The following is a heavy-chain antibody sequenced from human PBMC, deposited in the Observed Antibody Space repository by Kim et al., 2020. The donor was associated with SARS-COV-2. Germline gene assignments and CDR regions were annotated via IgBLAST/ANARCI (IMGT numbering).Heavy chain of an antibody. V-gene: IGHV3-74*01. J-gene: IGHJ4*02. CDR2: INSDGSST. CDR3: TRDPV. Sequence: GGSLRLSCAASGFTVSSYWMHWVRQAPGKGLEWVSRINSDGSSTYYADSVRGRFTISRDNAKNTLYLQMNSLSAEDTAVYNCTRDPVWGQGTLVTVSS. CDR1: GFTVSSYW.